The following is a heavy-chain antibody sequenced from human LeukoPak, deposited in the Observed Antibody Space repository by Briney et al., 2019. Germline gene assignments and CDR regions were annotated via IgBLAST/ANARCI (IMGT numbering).Heavy chain of an antibody. CDR1: GFTFSTSS. Sequence: PGGSLRLSCAASGFTFSTSSMNWVRQAPGKGLVWVSFISSSSSYIYYADSVKGRFTISRDNAKNSLYLQMNSLRAEDTAVYYCAELGITMIGGVWGKGTTVTISS. CDR3: AELGITMIGGV. D-gene: IGHD3-10*02. J-gene: IGHJ6*04. V-gene: IGHV3-21*01. CDR2: ISSSSSYI.